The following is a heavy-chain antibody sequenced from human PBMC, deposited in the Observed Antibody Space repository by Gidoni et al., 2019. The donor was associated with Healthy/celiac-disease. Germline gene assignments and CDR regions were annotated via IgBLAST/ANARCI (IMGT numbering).Heavy chain of an antibody. CDR3: ASGERGSSWPRGLDAFDI. CDR2: IYYSGST. D-gene: IGHD6-13*01. Sequence: QVQLQESGPGLVKPSETLSLTCTVSGGSISSYYWSWIRQPPGKGLEWIGYIYYSGSTNYNPSLKSRVTISVDTSKNQFSLKLSSVTAADTAVYYCASGERGSSWPRGLDAFDIWGQGTMVTVSS. J-gene: IGHJ3*02. CDR1: GGSISSYY. V-gene: IGHV4-59*01.